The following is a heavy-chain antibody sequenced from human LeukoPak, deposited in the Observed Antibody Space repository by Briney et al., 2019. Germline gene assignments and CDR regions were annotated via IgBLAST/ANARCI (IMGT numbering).Heavy chain of an antibody. CDR1: GYPFTKFY. CDR2: MSPNGDST. D-gene: IGHD4-23*01. CDR3: ARNHGDNSKCDY. V-gene: IGHV1-46*01. J-gene: IGHJ4*02. Sequence: ASVKLSCKASGYPFTKFYMHWVRQAPGHGLEWMGLMSPNGDSTLYSQKFQGRVTMTRDTSTSTDYMELSSLRSEDTAVYYCARNHGDNSKCDYWGQGTLVTVSS.